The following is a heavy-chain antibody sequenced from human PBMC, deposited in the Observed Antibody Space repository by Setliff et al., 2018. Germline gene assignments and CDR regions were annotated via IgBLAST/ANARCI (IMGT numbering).Heavy chain of an antibody. CDR2: IPNAGSNK. CDR3: ATWDGKYSRY. CDR1: GFSFSTYA. J-gene: IGHJ4*02. D-gene: IGHD1-1*01. Sequence: SLRLSCAASGFSFSTYAMHWVRQAPGKGPEWVAVIPNAGSNKYYADSVKGRFTISRDNSKDTLHLQMGSLRAEDMAVYYCATWDGKYSRYWGQGTLVTVSS. V-gene: IGHV3-30*15.